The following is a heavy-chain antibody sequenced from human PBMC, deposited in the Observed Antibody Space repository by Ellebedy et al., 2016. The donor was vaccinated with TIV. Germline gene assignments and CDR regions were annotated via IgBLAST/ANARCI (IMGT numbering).Heavy chain of an antibody. CDR3: SGAYGRATPKY. CDR2: LYSIGST. J-gene: IGHJ4*02. CDR1: GVSVNSANYY. Sequence: MPSETLSPTCTVPGVSVNSANYYWTWSRQPPGKGLEWIGYLYSIGSTDYKPSLKSRVAISVDTSKNQFSLKLSSVTAADTAVYFCSGAYGRATPKYWGQGTLVTVSS. V-gene: IGHV4-61*01. D-gene: IGHD3-10*01.